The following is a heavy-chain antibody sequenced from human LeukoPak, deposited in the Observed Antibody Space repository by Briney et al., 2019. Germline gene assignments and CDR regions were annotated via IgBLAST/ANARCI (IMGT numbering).Heavy chain of an antibody. CDR1: GFTFSSYG. Sequence: GGSLRLSCAASGFTFSSYGMHWVRQAPGKGLEWVAFIRYDGSSKYYADSVKGRFTISRDNSKNTLYLQMSSLRAEDTAVYYCAKALTIFGVVPFDYWGQGTLVTVSS. J-gene: IGHJ4*02. CDR2: IRYDGSSK. D-gene: IGHD3-3*01. V-gene: IGHV3-30*02. CDR3: AKALTIFGVVPFDY.